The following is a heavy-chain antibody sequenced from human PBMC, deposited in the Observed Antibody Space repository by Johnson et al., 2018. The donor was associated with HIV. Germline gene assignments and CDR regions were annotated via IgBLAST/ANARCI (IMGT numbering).Heavy chain of an antibody. V-gene: IGHV3-13*01. CDR2: IGTAGDT. J-gene: IGHJ3*02. CDR3: GRESTGAGTAFDI. Sequence: VQLVESGGGVVQPGGSLTLSCAASGFTFSNYDMYWVRQATGKGLEWVSGIGTAGDTYYADSLKGRFTISREDAKNSLYLQMNSLRAGDTAVYYCGRESTGAGTAFDIWGQGTMVTVSS. D-gene: IGHD2-8*02. CDR1: GFTFSNYD.